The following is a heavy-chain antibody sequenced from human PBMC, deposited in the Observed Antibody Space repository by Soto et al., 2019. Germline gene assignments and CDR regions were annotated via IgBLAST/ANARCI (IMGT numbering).Heavy chain of an antibody. J-gene: IGHJ4*02. Sequence: PGGSLRLSCAASGFTFSIFAMSLVRQAPGKGLEWVSSISGAGESRYYADSVKCRLSISRDNSKNTLYLQMNSLRAEDTAVYYCAKRREGGYYIFDYWGQGTPVTVSS. CDR1: GFTFSIFA. D-gene: IGHD3-10*01. CDR3: AKRREGGYYIFDY. CDR2: ISGAGESR. V-gene: IGHV3-23*01.